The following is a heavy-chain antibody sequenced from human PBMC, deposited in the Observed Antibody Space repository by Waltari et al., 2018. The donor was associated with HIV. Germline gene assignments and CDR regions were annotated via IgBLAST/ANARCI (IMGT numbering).Heavy chain of an antibody. J-gene: IGHJ4*02. CDR1: GGSITSGSYY. V-gene: IGHV4-61*02. Sequence: QVRLQESGPGLVKPSQTLSRTCSVSGGSITSGSYYWSWIRQPAGKGLEWIGRVHTSGNSHYNPSLRSRVTISVDTSKNQFSLSMNSVTAADTAVYYCTNGGDINGSEFDFWGQGALVTVSS. D-gene: IGHD3-10*01. CDR2: VHTSGNS. CDR3: TNGGDINGSEFDF.